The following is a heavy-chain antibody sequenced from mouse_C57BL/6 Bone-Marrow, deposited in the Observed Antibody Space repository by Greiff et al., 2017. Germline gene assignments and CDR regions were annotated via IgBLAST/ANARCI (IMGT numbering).Heavy chain of an antibody. CDR1: GFTFSSYG. D-gene: IGHD2-2*01. V-gene: IGHV5-6*02. CDR2: ISSGGSYT. J-gene: IGHJ4*01. Sequence: EVMLVESGGDLVKPGGSLKLSCAASGFTFSSYGMSWVRQTPDKRLEWVATISSGGSYTYYPDSVKGRFTISRDNAKNTLYLQMSSLKSEDTAMYCCARQRAGLWLRRAMGYWGQGTSVTVSS. CDR3: ARQRAGLWLRRAMGY.